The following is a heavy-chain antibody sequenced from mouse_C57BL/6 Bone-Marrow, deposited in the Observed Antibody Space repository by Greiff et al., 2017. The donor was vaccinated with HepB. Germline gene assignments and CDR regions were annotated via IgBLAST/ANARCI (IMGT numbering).Heavy chain of an antibody. CDR3: AGDNYYGSSAWYFDV. CDR1: GFPITSGYY. Sequence: VKLMESGPGLVKPSQSLFLTCSITGFPITSGYYWIWIRQSPGKPLEWMGYITHSGETFYNPSLQSPISITRETSKNQFFLQLNSVTTEDTAMYYCAGDNYYGSSAWYFDVWGTGTTVTVSS. D-gene: IGHD1-1*01. CDR2: ITHSGET. J-gene: IGHJ1*03. V-gene: IGHV12-3*01.